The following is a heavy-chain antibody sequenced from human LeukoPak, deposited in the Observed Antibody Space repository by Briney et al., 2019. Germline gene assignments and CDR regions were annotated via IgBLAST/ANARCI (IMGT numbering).Heavy chain of an antibody. V-gene: IGHV1-2*02. J-gene: IGHJ4*02. CDR3: AREYYYGSGSYRDY. Sequence: ASVKVSCKASGYTFTGYYMHCVRHAPGQALEWMGWINPNSGGTNYAQKFQGRVTMTRDTSISTAYMELSRLRSDDTAVYYCAREYYYGSGSYRDYWGQGTLVTVSS. CDR2: INPNSGGT. D-gene: IGHD3-10*01. CDR1: GYTFTGYY.